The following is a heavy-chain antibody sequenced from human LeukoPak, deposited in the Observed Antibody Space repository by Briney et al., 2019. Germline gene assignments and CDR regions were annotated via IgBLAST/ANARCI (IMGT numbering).Heavy chain of an antibody. J-gene: IGHJ6*03. CDR3: ARESSGSRRVNNYYYMDV. V-gene: IGHV3-30*02. CDR2: IRFDGSDK. Sequence: GGSLRLSCAASGFTFSKYGIHWVRQAAGKGLEWVAFIRFDGSDKFYADSVKGRFTISRDNSKNTLSLQMNSLRAEDTAVYYCARESSGSRRVNNYYYMDVWGKGTTVTVSS. CDR1: GFTFSKYG. D-gene: IGHD1-26*01.